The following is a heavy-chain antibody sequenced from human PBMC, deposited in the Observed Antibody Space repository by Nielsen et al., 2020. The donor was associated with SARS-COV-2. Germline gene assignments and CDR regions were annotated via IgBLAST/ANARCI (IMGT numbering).Heavy chain of an antibody. D-gene: IGHD3-22*01. J-gene: IGHJ6*02. CDR3: ARDNYYDSSGYGYYYYYGMDV. CDR2: INWNGGST. Sequence: WIRQPPGKGLEWVSGINWNGGSTGYADSVKGRFTISRDNSKNTLYLQMNSLRAEDTAVYYCARDNYYDSSGYGYYYYYGMDVWGQGTTVTVSS. V-gene: IGHV3-20*03.